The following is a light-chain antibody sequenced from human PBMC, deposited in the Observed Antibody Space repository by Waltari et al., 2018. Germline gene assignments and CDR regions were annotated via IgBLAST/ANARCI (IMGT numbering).Light chain of an antibody. CDR1: QSVSSD. Sequence: VLTQSPATLSVSLGERATLSCRASQSVSSDLAWDQQKPGQAPRLIIHGASIRATGIPARFSGSGSGTEFTLTISSLQSEDSAVYYCQQYNKWPPGTFGQGTKVEIK. V-gene: IGKV3-15*01. CDR3: QQYNKWPPGT. CDR2: GAS. J-gene: IGKJ1*01.